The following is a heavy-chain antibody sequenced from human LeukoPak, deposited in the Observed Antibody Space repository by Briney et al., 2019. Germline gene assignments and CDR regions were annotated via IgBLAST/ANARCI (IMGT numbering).Heavy chain of an antibody. J-gene: IGHJ4*02. D-gene: IGHD3-22*01. CDR2: IKQDGSQI. Sequence: GGSLRLSCAGSGFTFINYWMTWVRQAPGKGLEWVANIKQDGSQIYYVDSVKGRLTISRDNAKNSVYQQVNSLRVEDTAVYYCATDRDYYDSSGYYLVDYWGQGTLVTVSS. CDR1: GFTFINYW. CDR3: ATDRDYYDSSGYYLVDY. V-gene: IGHV3-7*01.